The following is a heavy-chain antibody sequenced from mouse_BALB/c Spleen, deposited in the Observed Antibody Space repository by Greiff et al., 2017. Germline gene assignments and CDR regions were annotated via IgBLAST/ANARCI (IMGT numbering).Heavy chain of an antibody. V-gene: IGHV1S137*01. J-gene: IGHJ3*01. Sequence: QVQLQQSGAELVRPGVSVKISCKGSGYTFTDYAMHWVKQSHAKSLEWIGVISTYYGDASYNQKFKGKATMTVDKSSSTAYMELARLTSEDSAIYYCAGGERAWFAYWGQGTLVTVSA. CDR3: AGGERAWFAY. CDR1: GYTFTDYA. CDR2: ISTYYGDA.